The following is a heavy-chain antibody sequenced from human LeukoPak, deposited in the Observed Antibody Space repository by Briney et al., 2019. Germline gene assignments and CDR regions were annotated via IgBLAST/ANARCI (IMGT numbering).Heavy chain of an antibody. V-gene: IGHV4-39*07. Sequence: SETLSLTCTVSGGSISSSSYYWGWIRQPPGKGLEWIGSIYYSGSTYYNPSLKSRVSMSVDTSKNQFSLKLSSVTAADTAVYYCARDQGSPYDYWGQGTLVTVSS. CDR3: ARDQGSPYDY. J-gene: IGHJ4*02. D-gene: IGHD2-15*01. CDR1: GGSISSSSYY. CDR2: IYYSGST.